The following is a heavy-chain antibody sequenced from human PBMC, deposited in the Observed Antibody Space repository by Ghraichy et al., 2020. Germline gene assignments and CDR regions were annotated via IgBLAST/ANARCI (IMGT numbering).Heavy chain of an antibody. Sequence: GGSLRLSCVASGFDFNRHWMSWVRQAPGKGLEWLANIRYDGGQKYNVDSVRGRFIISRDNGKNSLYLQMNSLRAEDTAVYYCVRVARGGRDYGDYWGQGALVTVSS. CDR3: VRVARGGRDYGDY. V-gene: IGHV3-7*03. CDR1: GFDFNRHW. D-gene: IGHD3-10*01. CDR2: IRYDGGQK. J-gene: IGHJ4*02.